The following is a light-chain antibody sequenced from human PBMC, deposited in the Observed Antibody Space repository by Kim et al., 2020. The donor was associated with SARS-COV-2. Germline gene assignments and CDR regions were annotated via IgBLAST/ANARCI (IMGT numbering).Light chain of an antibody. V-gene: IGLV2-14*03. Sequence: QSALTQPASVSGSPGQSITISCTGTSSDVGRYNYVSWYQQHPGKAPKLIIYDVSNRPSGVSDRFSGSKSGNTASLTISGLQAEDESDYYCASYTTRSSWVFGGGTKVTVL. J-gene: IGLJ3*02. CDR3: ASYTTRSSWV. CDR1: SSDVGRYNY. CDR2: DVS.